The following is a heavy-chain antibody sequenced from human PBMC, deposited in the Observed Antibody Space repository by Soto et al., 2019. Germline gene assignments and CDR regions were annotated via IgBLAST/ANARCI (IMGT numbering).Heavy chain of an antibody. V-gene: IGHV4-38-2*01. J-gene: IGHJ4*02. D-gene: IGHD2-2*01. Sequence: SEKLSHTYSVSGYSISSGFYWGWIRQPPGKGLEWIGIMFHSGSTYYNPSLQSRVTISVDTSKNQVSLKLTSVTVADTAVYFCANQRSRDGHNFIEYCGQRIQVTVSS. CDR2: MFHSGST. CDR1: GYSISSGFY. CDR3: ANQRSRDGHNFIEY.